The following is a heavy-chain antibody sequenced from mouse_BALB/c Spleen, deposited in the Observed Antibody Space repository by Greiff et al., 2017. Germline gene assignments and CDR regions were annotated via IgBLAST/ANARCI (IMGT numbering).Heavy chain of an antibody. J-gene: IGHJ2*01. CDR2: ISNLAYSI. Sequence: EVMLVESGGGLVQPGGSRKLSCAASGFTFSDYGMAWIRQAPGKGPEWVAFISNLAYSIYYADTVTGRFTISRENAKNTLYLEMSSLRSEDTAMYYCARGWLLLFDYWGQGTTLTVSS. CDR3: ARGWLLLFDY. CDR1: GFTFSDYG. D-gene: IGHD2-3*01. V-gene: IGHV5-15*02.